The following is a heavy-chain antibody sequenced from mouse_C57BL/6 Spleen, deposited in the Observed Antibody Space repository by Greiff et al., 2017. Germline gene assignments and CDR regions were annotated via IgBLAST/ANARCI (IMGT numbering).Heavy chain of an antibody. CDR3: ARESYGSSYVGFAY. J-gene: IGHJ3*01. CDR1: GYAFSSYW. D-gene: IGHD1-1*01. Sequence: QVQLQQSGAELVKPGASVKISCKASGYAFSSYWMNWVKQRPGKGLEWIGQIYPGDGDTNYNGKFKGKATLTADKSSSPAYMQLSSLTSEDSAVYFCARESYGSSYVGFAYWGQGTLVTVSA. CDR2: IYPGDGDT. V-gene: IGHV1-80*01.